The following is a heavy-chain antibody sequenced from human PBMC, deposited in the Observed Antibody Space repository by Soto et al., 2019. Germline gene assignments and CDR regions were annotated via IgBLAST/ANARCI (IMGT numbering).Heavy chain of an antibody. V-gene: IGHV1-18*01. Sequence: QVQLVQSGAEVKKPGASVKVSCKASGYTFTSYGISWVRQAPGQGLEWMGWISAYNGNTNYAQKLQGRVTMTTDTPTSTAYRELGSLRSDDTAVYYCARAAVAGLYYYYGMDVWAKGTTVTVPS. CDR1: GYTFTSYG. CDR2: ISAYNGNT. CDR3: ARAAVAGLYYYYGMDV. D-gene: IGHD6-19*01. J-gene: IGHJ6*04.